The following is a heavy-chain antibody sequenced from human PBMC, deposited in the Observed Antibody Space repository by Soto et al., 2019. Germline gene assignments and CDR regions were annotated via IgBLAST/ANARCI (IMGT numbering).Heavy chain of an antibody. CDR2: IIPILGIA. J-gene: IGHJ6*02. D-gene: IGHD4-17*01. Sequence: QVHMKQSGAEVKKTGSSVKVSCMASGGTFSCYTISWVREATGKGLEWMGRIIPILGIANYAQKFQGRVTITADKSTSTAYMELSSLRSEDTAVYYCAISTVTTLLYYYYYGMDVWGQGTTVTVSS. V-gene: IGHV1-69*02. CDR3: AISTVTTLLYYYYYGMDV. CDR1: GGTFSCYT.